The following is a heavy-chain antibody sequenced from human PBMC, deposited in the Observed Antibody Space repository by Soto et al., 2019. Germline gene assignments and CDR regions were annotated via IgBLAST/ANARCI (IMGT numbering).Heavy chain of an antibody. D-gene: IGHD3-16*01. CDR2: IIPIVGIA. CDR3: ARGGVAGFDP. V-gene: IGHV1-69*02. Sequence: QVQLVQSGAEVKKPGSSVKVSCKASGGTFSSYIISWVRQAPGQGLEWMGRIIPIVGIANYAQRFQGRVTITADKSTTTAYTEMSSLRSEDTDVYDCARGGVAGFDPWGQGTLVTVSS. CDR1: GGTFSSYI. J-gene: IGHJ5*02.